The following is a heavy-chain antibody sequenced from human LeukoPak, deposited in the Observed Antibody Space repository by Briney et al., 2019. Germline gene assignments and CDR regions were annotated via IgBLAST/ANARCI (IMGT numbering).Heavy chain of an antibody. CDR1: GGTFSSYA. V-gene: IGHV1-69*13. D-gene: IGHD4-17*01. CDR2: IIPIFGTA. J-gene: IGHJ5*02. Sequence: SVKVSCKASGGTFSSYAISWVRQAPGQGLEWMGGIIPIFGTANYAQKFQGRVTITADESTSTAYMELSSLRSEDTAVYYCARETSYGDYVTWFDPWGQGTLVTVSS. CDR3: ARETSYGDYVTWFDP.